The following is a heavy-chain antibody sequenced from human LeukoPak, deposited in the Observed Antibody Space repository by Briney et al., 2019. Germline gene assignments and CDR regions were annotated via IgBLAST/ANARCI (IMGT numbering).Heavy chain of an antibody. D-gene: IGHD3-3*01. J-gene: IGHJ6*03. CDR1: GYTFTGYY. CDR3: ARAYYDFWSGYFAPAYYYYYYMDV. CDR2: INPNSGGT. V-gene: IGHV1-2*02. Sequence: ASVKVSCKASGYTFTGYYMHWVRQAPGQGLEWMGWINPNSGGTNYAQKFQGRVTMTRDTSISTAYMELSRLRSDDTAVYYCARAYYDFWSGYFAPAYYYYYYMDVRGKGTTVTVSS.